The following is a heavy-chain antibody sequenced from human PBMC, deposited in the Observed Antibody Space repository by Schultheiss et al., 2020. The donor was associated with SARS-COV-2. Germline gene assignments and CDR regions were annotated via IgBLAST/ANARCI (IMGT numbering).Heavy chain of an antibody. V-gene: IGHV3-30*04. CDR2: ILYDGSNK. Sequence: GGSLRLSCAASGFTFSSYAMHWVRQAPGKGLEWVAVILYDGSNKYYADSVKGRFTISRDNSKKTLYLQMNSLRAEDTAVYYCAKDAGSWGSSSGGLDYWGQGTLVTVSS. CDR1: GFTFSSYA. D-gene: IGHD6-6*01. CDR3: AKDAGSWGSSSGGLDY. J-gene: IGHJ4*02.